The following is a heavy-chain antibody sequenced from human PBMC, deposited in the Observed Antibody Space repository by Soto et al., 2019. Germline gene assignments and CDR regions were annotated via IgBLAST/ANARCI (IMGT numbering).Heavy chain of an antibody. D-gene: IGHD4-17*01. CDR1: GGSISSYY. J-gene: IGHJ4*02. CDR3: ARGGPTVTTLVEY. Sequence: SETLSLTCTVSGGSISSYYWSWLRQPPGKGLEWIGYIYYSGSTDYNPSLKSRVTISVDTSKNQFSLKLSSVTAADTAVYYCARGGPTVTTLVEYWGQGTLGTVSS. CDR2: IYYSGST. V-gene: IGHV4-59*01.